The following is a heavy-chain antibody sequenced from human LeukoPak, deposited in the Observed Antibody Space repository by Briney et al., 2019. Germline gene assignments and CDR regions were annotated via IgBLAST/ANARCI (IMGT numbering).Heavy chain of an antibody. CDR2: IRSDGSNK. CDR3: AKKGYSNGWRDSYYFDC. V-gene: IGHV3-30*02. D-gene: IGHD6-19*01. Sequence: GGSLRLSCAASGFTFSSYWMHWVRQAPGKGLEWVAFIRSDGSNKYYADSVKGRFTISRDNSKLYLQMNSLRAEDTAVYYCAKKGYSNGWRDSYYFDCWGQGTLVTVSS. CDR1: GFTFSSYW. J-gene: IGHJ4*02.